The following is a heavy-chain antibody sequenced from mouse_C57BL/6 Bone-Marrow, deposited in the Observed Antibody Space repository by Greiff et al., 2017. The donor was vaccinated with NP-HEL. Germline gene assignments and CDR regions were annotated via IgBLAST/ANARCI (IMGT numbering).Heavy chain of an antibody. CDR2: IDPENGDT. CDR1: GFNIKDDY. D-gene: IGHD3-3*01. J-gene: IGHJ3*01. Sequence: EVKLVESGAELVRPGASVKLSCTASGFNIKDDYMHWVKQRPEQGLEWIGWIDPENGDTEYASKFQGKATITADTSSNTAYLQLSSLTSEDTAVYYCAGTLAWFAYWGQGTLVTVSA. CDR3: AGTLAWFAY. V-gene: IGHV14-4*01.